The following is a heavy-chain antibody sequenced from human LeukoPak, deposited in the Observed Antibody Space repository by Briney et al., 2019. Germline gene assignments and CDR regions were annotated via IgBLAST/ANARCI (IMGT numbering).Heavy chain of an antibody. D-gene: IGHD6-19*01. CDR1: GFTFSSYA. V-gene: IGHV3-64*01. J-gene: IGHJ6*03. CDR3: ARSSGWYGAHYYYYMDV. CDR2: ISSNGGST. Sequence: GGSLRLSCAASGFTFSSYAMHWVRQAPGKGLEYVSAISSNGGSTYYANSVKGRFTISRDNSKNTLYLQMGSLRAEDMAVYYCARSSGWYGAHYYYYMDVWGKGTTVTVSS.